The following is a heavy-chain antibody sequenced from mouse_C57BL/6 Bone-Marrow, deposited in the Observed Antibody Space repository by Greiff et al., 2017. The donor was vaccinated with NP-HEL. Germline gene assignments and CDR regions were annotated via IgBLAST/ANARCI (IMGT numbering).Heavy chain of an antibody. CDR3: ARDPNPSITTVVDSYWYFDV. V-gene: IGHV1-85*01. CDR2: IYPRDGST. Sequence: QVQLKESGPELVKPGASVKLSCKASGYTFTSYDINWVKQRPGQGLEWIGWIYPRDGSTKYNEKFKGKATLTVDTSSSTAYMELHSLTSEDSAVYFCARDPNPSITTVVDSYWYFDVWGTGTTVTVSS. CDR1: GYTFTSYD. D-gene: IGHD1-1*01. J-gene: IGHJ1*03.